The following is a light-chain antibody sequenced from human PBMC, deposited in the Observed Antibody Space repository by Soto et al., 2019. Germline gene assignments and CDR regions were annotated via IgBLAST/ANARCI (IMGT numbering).Light chain of an antibody. CDR2: GAS. J-gene: IGKJ5*01. Sequence: EIVLTQSPGTLSLSPGERATLSCRASQSVTSGYLAWYQQKPGQSPRLLMYGASSRATGVPDRFSGSGSGTDFTLTITRLEPEDFAVYYCQQYNNWPPITFGQGTRLEIK. V-gene: IGKV3-20*01. CDR1: QSVTSGY. CDR3: QQYNNWPPIT.